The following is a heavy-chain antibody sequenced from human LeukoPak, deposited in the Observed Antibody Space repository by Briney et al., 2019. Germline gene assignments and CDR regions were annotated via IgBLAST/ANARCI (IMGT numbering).Heavy chain of an antibody. CDR2: ISSSSSTI. Sequence: PGGSLRLSYAASGFTFSSYSMNWVRQAPGKGLEWVSYISSSSSTIYYADSVKGRFTISRDNAKNSLYLQMNSLRAEDTAVYYCARGAATVTTIYYYYYMDVWGKGTTVTVSS. CDR1: GFTFSSYS. J-gene: IGHJ6*03. V-gene: IGHV3-48*01. D-gene: IGHD4-11*01. CDR3: ARGAATVTTIYYYYYMDV.